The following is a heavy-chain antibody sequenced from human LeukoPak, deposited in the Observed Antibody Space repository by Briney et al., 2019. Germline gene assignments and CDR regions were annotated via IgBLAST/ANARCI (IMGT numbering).Heavy chain of an antibody. J-gene: IGHJ6*03. CDR2: IRSKHYGGAI. V-gene: IGHV3-49*03. D-gene: IGHD4-17*01. Sequence: GGSLRLSCTTSGFTFGDYAMSWFRQAPGKGLEWVGFIRSKHYGGAIEYAASVKGRFTISRDDSKSTAYLHMNSLKSEDTAVYYCSRDQLGGDPNDYYYYYMDVWGKGTTVTVSS. CDR1: GFTFGDYA. CDR3: SRDQLGGDPNDYYYYYMDV.